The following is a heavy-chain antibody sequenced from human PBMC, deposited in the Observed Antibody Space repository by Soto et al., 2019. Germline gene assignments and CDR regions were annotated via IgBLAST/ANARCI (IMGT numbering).Heavy chain of an antibody. J-gene: IGHJ4*02. Sequence: EVQLLESGGGLVQPGGSLRLSCAASGFTFSSYAMSWGRQAPGKGLEWVSAISGSGVSTYYADSVKGRFTISSDNSKNALYLQMNSLRAEDTAVYYCKWLLPLDYWGQGTLVSVSS. CDR3: KWLLPLDY. V-gene: IGHV3-23*01. D-gene: IGHD3-22*01. CDR1: GFTFSSYA. CDR2: ISGSGVST.